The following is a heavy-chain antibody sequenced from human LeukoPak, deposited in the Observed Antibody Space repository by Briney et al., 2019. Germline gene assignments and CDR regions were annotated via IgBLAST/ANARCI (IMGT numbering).Heavy chain of an antibody. J-gene: IGHJ4*02. Sequence: SETLSLTCTVSGGSISSSSYYWGWIRQPPGKGLEWIGSIYYSGSTYYNPSLKSRVTISVDTSKNQFSLKLSSVTAADTAVYYCAREDGLGVDYWGQGTLVTVSS. V-gene: IGHV4-39*07. CDR1: GGSISSSSYY. CDR3: AREDGLGVDY. D-gene: IGHD1-26*01. CDR2: IYYSGST.